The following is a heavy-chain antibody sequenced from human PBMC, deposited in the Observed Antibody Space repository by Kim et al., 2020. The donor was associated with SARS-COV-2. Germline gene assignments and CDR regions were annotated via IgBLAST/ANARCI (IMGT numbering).Heavy chain of an antibody. CDR3: ARGYGSGSYFHY. D-gene: IGHD3-10*01. J-gene: IGHJ4*02. Sequence: NYTPSLKSRVTISLDTSKNRFSLKLSSVTAADTAVYYCARGYGSGSYFHYWGQGTLVTVSS. V-gene: IGHV4-34*01.